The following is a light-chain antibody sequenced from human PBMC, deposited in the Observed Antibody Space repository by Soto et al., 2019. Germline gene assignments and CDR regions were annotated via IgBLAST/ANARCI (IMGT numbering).Light chain of an antibody. CDR2: GAS. Sequence: EIVLTQSPGTQSLSPGERATLSCRASQSVSDSSLAWYHQKPGQAPRLLIYGASRRATGIPDTFSGSGSGTDFTLTISRLEPEDFAVYYCQLYGDSPMYTFGQGTKLEIK. V-gene: IGKV3-20*01. J-gene: IGKJ2*01. CDR3: QLYGDSPMYT. CDR1: QSVSDSS.